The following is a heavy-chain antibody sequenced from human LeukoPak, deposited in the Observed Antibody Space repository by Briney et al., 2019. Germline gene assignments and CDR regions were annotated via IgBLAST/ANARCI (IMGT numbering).Heavy chain of an antibody. D-gene: IGHD1-1*01. CDR1: GYILTDDY. Sequence: ASVKVSCKASGYILTDDYMHWVRQAPGHRLEWMGWINPKSDGTKYAQNFQGRVSMTWDTSISTAYMEVSRLTYEDTDMFYCARDTPGTTAFDLWDQGTMVTVSS. J-gene: IGHJ3*01. CDR3: ARDTPGTTAFDL. V-gene: IGHV1-2*02. CDR2: INPKSDGT.